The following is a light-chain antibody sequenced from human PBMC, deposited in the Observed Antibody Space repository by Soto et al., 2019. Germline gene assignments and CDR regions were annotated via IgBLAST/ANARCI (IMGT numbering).Light chain of an antibody. J-gene: IGLJ3*02. CDR1: HSNIGGNF. V-gene: IGLV1-47*01. CDR3: ASWDDSLSGRV. Sequence: QSVLTQPPSASGTPGQRVTISCSGSHSNIGGNFVYWHRQVSGTAPKLLIYRDNQRPSGVPDRFSGSKTGTSAFLVISGLQSEDGGEYYCASWDDSLSGRVFGSGTKLTVL. CDR2: RDN.